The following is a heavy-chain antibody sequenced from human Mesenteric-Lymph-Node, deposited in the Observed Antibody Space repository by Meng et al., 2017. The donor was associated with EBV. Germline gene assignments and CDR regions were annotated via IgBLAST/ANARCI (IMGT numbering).Heavy chain of an antibody. D-gene: IGHD3-22*01. J-gene: IGHJ4*02. V-gene: IGHV1-18*01. CDR2: ISAYNGDT. CDR1: GYSFSNYG. CDR3: AREGGYYYNYDY. Sequence: VQLVQSGGEVKKPGASVRVSCKPSGYSFSNYGITWVRLAPGQGLEWMGLISAYNGDTNYAQKFQGRVTMTTDTSTGTAYMELGSLRSDDTAVYYCAREGGYYYNYDYWGQGTLVTVSS.